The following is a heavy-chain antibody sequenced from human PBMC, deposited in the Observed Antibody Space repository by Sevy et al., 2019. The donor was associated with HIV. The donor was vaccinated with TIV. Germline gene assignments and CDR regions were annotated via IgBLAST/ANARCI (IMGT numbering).Heavy chain of an antibody. Sequence: GGSLRLSCAASGFTFSNTWMSWVRQAPGKGLELVDRIKSKNDGGTTDYAAPVIGRFTISRDDSKSTLYLRMNSLKIEDTAVYYCTTMGWHGGFDIWGQGTIVTVSS. J-gene: IGHJ3*02. CDR3: TTMGWHGGFDI. CDR2: IKSKNDGGTT. D-gene: IGHD4-17*01. CDR1: GFTFSNTW. V-gene: IGHV3-15*01.